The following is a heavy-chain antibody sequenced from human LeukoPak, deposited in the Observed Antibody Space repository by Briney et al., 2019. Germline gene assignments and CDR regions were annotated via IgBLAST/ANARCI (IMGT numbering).Heavy chain of an antibody. CDR3: ARRYYYDSSGHYYVPPFDY. CDR2: INHSGST. Sequence: SETLSLTCAVYGGSFSGYYWSWIRQPPGKGLEWIGEINHSGSTNYNPSLKSRVTISVDTSKNQFSLKLSSVTAADTAVYYCARRYYYDSSGHYYVPPFDYWGQGTLVTVSS. D-gene: IGHD3-22*01. J-gene: IGHJ4*02. CDR1: GGSFSGYY. V-gene: IGHV4-34*01.